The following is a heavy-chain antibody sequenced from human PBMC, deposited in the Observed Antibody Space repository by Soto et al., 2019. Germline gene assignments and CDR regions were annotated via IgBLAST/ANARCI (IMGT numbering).Heavy chain of an antibody. CDR3: ARSSRGTGYPVGGFDI. CDR1: GFSVSSNY. J-gene: IGHJ3*02. Sequence: GGSLRLSCAASGFSVSSNYVSWVRQAPGKGLEWVSVIYNSGNAYYTDSVRGRFTISRDTSNNTVHLQMSSLRAEDTAVYYCARSSRGTGYPVGGFDIWGQGTTVTVS. V-gene: IGHV3-53*01. CDR2: IYNSGNA. D-gene: IGHD3-9*01.